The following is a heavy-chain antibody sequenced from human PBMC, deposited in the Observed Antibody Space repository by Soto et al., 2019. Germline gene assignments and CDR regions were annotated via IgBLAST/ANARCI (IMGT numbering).Heavy chain of an antibody. CDR2: IWYDGSNK. CDR3: ARDHDVWSSYSYFDY. CDR1: GFTFSSYG. V-gene: IGHV3-33*08. D-gene: IGHD3-3*01. J-gene: IGHJ4*02. Sequence: GGSLRLSCAASGFTFSSYGMHWVRQAPGKGLEWVAVIWYDGSNKYYADSVKGRFTISRDNSKNTLYLQMNSLRAEDTAVYYCARDHDVWSSYSYFDYWGQGTLVTVSS.